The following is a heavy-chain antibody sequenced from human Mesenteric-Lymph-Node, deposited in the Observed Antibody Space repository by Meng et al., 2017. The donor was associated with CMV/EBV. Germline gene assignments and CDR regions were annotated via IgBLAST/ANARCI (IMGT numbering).Heavy chain of an antibody. CDR2: VFYSGGT. D-gene: IGHD2-8*01. CDR3: ASINGFDPGPLY. J-gene: IGHJ4*02. CDR1: GGCISGDGYC. V-gene: IGHV4-31*03. Sequence: CSVAGGCISGDGYCWSWVRQHPGKGLEWIGYVFYSGGTDYNPSLRGRVSISRDRSKNHFSLDLMYMTAADTAVYYCASINGFDPGPLYWGQGILVTVSS.